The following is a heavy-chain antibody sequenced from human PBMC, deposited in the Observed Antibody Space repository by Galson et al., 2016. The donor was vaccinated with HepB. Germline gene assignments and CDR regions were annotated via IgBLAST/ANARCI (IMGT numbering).Heavy chain of an antibody. CDR1: GYSFSTYW. V-gene: IGHV5-10-1*01. J-gene: IGHJ4*02. D-gene: IGHD1-26*01. CDR3: ARGNSGSYFY. Sequence: QSGAEVKKPGESLKISCKGSGYSFSTYWIAWVRQMPGKGLEWMGRIDPSDSSTNYSPSFQGHVTISADKSISTAYLQWSSLKASDTAMYYCARGNSGSYFYWGQGALVTVSS. CDR2: IDPSDSST.